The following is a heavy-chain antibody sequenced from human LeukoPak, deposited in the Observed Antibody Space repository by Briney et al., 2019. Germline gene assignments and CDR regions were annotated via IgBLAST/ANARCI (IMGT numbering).Heavy chain of an antibody. CDR1: GGSFSGYY. CDR2: INHSGST. Sequence: SETLSLTCAVYGGSFSGYYWSWIRQPPGKGLEWIGEINHSGSTNYNPSLKSRVTISVDTSKNQFSLKLSSVTAADTAVYYCAREKVKTAMVTSPRKYYYYMDVWGKGTTVTISS. D-gene: IGHD5-18*01. J-gene: IGHJ6*03. CDR3: AREKVKTAMVTSPRKYYYYMDV. V-gene: IGHV4-34*01.